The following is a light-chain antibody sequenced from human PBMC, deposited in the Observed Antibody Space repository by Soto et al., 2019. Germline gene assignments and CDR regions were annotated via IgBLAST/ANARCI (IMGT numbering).Light chain of an antibody. Sequence: QSALTQPPSASGSPGQSVAISCTGTSSEVGGYNYVSWYQQHPGKAPKLMIYEVNKRPSGVPDRFSGSKSGNTASLTVYGLQAEDEADYYCSSYAGSSNVFGTGTKLTVL. CDR3: SSYAGSSNV. J-gene: IGLJ1*01. V-gene: IGLV2-8*01. CDR2: EVN. CDR1: SSEVGGYNY.